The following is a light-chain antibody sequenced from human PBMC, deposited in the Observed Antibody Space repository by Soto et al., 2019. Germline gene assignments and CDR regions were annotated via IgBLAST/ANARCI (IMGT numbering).Light chain of an antibody. CDR2: EVS. V-gene: IGLV2-14*01. CDR3: SSYTGSSTLV. Sequence: QSALTQPASVSGSPGQSITISCTGTSSDVGGYNYVSWYQQHPGKAPKLMIYEVSNRPSGVSNRFSGSKSGNTASLIIYGLQAEDEADYYCSSYTGSSTLVFGGGTKLTVL. CDR1: SSDVGGYNY. J-gene: IGLJ3*02.